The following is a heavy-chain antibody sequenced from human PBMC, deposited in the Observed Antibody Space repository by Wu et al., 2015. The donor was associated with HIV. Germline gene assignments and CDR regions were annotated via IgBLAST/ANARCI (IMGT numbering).Heavy chain of an antibody. CDR2: INPNSGGT. CDR3: ARGCIAARLTYYYYMDV. CDR1: GYTFTGYY. V-gene: IGHV1-2*02. J-gene: IGHJ6*03. Sequence: QVQLVQSGAEVKKPGASVKVSCKASGYTFTGYYMHWVRQAPGQGLEWMGWINPNSGGTNYAQKFQGRVTMTRDTSISTAYMELSRLRSDDTAVYYCARGCIAARLTYYYYMDVWGKGTTVTVS. D-gene: IGHD6-6*01.